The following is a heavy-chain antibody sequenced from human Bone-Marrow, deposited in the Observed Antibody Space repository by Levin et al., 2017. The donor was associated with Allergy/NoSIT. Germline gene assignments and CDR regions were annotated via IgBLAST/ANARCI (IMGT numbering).Heavy chain of an antibody. CDR2: ISFSSSYI. CDR1: GFSFSSFA. CDR3: TTTLAARPVY. V-gene: IGHV3-21*01. J-gene: IGHJ4*02. D-gene: IGHD6-6*01. Sequence: GESLKISCEASGFSFSSFAMDWVRQSPGRGLEWVASISFSSSYIYYADSVRGRFTVSRDNARNSLYLHTNSLRADDTAVYYCTTTLAARPVYWGQGTVVTVSA.